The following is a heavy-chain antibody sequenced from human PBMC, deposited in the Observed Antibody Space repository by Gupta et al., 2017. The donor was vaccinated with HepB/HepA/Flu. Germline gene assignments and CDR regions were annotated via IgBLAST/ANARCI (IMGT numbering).Heavy chain of an antibody. D-gene: IGHD3-16*01. J-gene: IGHJ6*03. CDR3: GRWGPLYYYMDV. V-gene: IGHV1-18*01. CDR2: ISAYNGRT. Sequence: QVQLVQSGGEVRNPGASVKLSCKASGYTFRNYGFTRVRQAPGQGLEWIGWISAYNGRTDYAQKFQGRVSMTTDPSTTTAYMELRSLRSDDTAVYYCGRWGPLYYYMDVWGKGTTVTVSS. CDR1: GYTFRNYG.